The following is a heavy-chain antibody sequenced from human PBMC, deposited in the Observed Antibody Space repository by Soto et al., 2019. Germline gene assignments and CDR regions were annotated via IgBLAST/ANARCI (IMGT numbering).Heavy chain of an antibody. Sequence: PGGSLRLSCAASGFTFSTYWMHWVRQAPGKGLVWVSHIVGDGSITSYADSVKGRFTISRDNPRNTLYLQMNSLRADDTAVYYCGRNKHKGRSVPWDQGALHTVST. CDR3: GRNKHKGRSVP. J-gene: IGHJ5*02. CDR2: IVGDGSIT. CDR1: GFTFSTYW. V-gene: IGHV3-74*01.